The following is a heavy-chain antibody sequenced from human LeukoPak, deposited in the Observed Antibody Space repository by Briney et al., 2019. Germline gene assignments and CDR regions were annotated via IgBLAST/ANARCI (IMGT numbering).Heavy chain of an antibody. D-gene: IGHD3-22*01. Sequence: WASVKVSCKASGYTFTSYDINWVRQATGQGLEWMGWMNPNSGNTGYAQKFQGRVTMTRNTSISTAYMELSSLRSEDTAVYYCAREYDSSGYYAFDIWGQGTMVTVSS. CDR3: AREYDSSGYYAFDI. J-gene: IGHJ3*02. CDR2: MNPNSGNT. V-gene: IGHV1-8*01. CDR1: GYTFTSYD.